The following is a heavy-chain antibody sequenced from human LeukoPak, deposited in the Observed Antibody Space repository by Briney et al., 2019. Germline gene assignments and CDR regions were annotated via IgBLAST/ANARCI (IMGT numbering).Heavy chain of an antibody. V-gene: IGHV4-4*09. CDR2: IYTSGST. J-gene: IGHJ5*02. CDR1: GGSISSYY. CDR3: ARDLGVGATGA. D-gene: IGHD1-26*01. Sequence: SETLSLTCTVSGGSISSYYWSWIRQPPGKGLEWIGYIYTSGSTNYNPSLKSRVTISVDTSKNQFSLKLSSVTAADTAVYYCARDLGVGATGAWGQGTLVTVSS.